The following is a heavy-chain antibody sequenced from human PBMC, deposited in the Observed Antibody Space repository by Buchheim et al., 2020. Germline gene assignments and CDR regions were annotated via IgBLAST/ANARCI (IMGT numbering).Heavy chain of an antibody. CDR2: MNPNSGNT. Sequence: QVQLVQSGAEVKKPGASVKVSCKASGYTFTSYDINWVRQATGQGLAWMGWMNPNSGNTGYAHTFQGSVTMTRNTSIRTAYMELSSLRSEDTAVYYCARAHQSSGVVYYYYYGMDVWGQGTT. CDR3: ARAHQSSGVVYYYYYGMDV. J-gene: IGHJ6*02. CDR1: GYTFTSYD. D-gene: IGHD3-3*01. V-gene: IGHV1-8*01.